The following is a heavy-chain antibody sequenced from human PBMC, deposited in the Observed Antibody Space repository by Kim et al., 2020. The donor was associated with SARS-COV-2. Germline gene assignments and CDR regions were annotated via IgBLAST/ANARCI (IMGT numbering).Heavy chain of an antibody. CDR3: ARLLVYEAGDYYFDY. V-gene: IGHV4-39*01. D-gene: IGHD3-3*01. J-gene: IGHJ4*02. CDR2: IYYSGST. Sequence: SETLSLTCTVSGGSISSSSYYWGWIRQPPGKGLEWIGSIYYSGSTYYNPSLKSRVTISVDTSKNQFSLKLSSVTAADTAVYYCARLLVYEAGDYYFDYWGQGTLVTVSS. CDR1: GGSISSSSYY.